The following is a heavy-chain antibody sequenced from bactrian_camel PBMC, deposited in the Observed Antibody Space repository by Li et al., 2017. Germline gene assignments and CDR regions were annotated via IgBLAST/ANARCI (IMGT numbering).Heavy chain of an antibody. CDR2: IYIAFRPADQRT. V-gene: IGHV3S54*01. J-gene: IGHJ4*01. CDR1: GYDYDPNY. Sequence: QVQLVESGGGSVQAGGSLRLSCAASGYDYDPNYMVIAWFRQGPGKEREAVATIYIAFRPADQRTYYADSVKGRFTISPGNATNTVSLQMNGLKPEDTAVYYCAPAGRSYVDIKCRARLGQGTQVTVS. D-gene: IGHD6*01.